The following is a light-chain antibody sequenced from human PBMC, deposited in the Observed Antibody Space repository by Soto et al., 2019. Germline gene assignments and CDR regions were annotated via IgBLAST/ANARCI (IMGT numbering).Light chain of an antibody. CDR2: KAS. CDR1: QSISSW. V-gene: IGKV1-5*03. CDR3: QQYNSHWT. Sequence: DIQMTQSPSTLSASVGDRVTITCRASQSISSWLAWYQQKPGKAPKLLIYKASSLESGVPSRFSGSGSGKVFTLTISSLQPDDFATYCCQQYNSHWTFGQGTKVEIK. J-gene: IGKJ1*01.